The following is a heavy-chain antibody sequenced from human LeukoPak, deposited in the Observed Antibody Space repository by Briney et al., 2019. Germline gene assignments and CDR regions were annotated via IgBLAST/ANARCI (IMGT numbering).Heavy chain of an antibody. Sequence: PGRSLRLSCAASGFTFDDYAMHWVRQAPGKGLEWVSGISWNSGSIGYADSVKGRFTISGDNAKNSLYLQMNSLRAEDTALYYCAKGRSRGYSYGFIFPWGQGTLVTVSS. CDR3: AKGRSRGYSYGFIFP. J-gene: IGHJ5*02. CDR2: ISWNSGSI. CDR1: GFTFDDYA. V-gene: IGHV3-9*01. D-gene: IGHD5-18*01.